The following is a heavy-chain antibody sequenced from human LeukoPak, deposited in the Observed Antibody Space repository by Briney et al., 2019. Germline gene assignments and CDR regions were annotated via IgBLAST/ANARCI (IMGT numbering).Heavy chain of an antibody. V-gene: IGHV5-51*01. J-gene: IGHJ3*01. Sequence: GESLKISCKGSGYSFTRYWIGWVRQMPGKGLEWMGIIYPGDSDTRYSPSFQGQVTISADKSISTAYLQWSSLKASDTAMYFCARRHHDYDDFHGFDVWGQGTMVTVSS. CDR3: ARRHHDYDDFHGFDV. D-gene: IGHD4-17*01. CDR1: GYSFTRYW. CDR2: IYPGDSDT.